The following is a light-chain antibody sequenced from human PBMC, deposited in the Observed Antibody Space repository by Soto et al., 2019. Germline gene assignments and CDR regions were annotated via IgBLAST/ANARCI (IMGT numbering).Light chain of an antibody. CDR2: EVT. V-gene: IGLV2-8*01. J-gene: IGLJ2*01. CDR3: SSYAGSNKYVV. Sequence: QSVLTQPPSASGSRGQSVTLSCSGTISDVGAYNFVSWYQQHPGKAPKLMIYEVTKRPSGVPDRFSGSKSGYTASLTVSGLQAEDEADYYCSSYAGSNKYVVFGGGTQLTVL. CDR1: ISDVGAYNF.